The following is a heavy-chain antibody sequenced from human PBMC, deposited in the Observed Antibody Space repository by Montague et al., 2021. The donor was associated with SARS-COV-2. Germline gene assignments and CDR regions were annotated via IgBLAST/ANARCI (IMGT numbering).Heavy chain of an antibody. CDR2: MKPDGSEK. Sequence: SLRLSCAASGFTFSPSWMIWVRQAPGNGLEWVANMKPDGSEKYYVDSVKGRFTISRDIAKNSLYLQMSSLRAEDTAVYYCARGHGITWGQGTLVTVSS. V-gene: IGHV3-7*04. CDR1: GFTFSPSW. CDR3: ARGHGIT. J-gene: IGHJ5*02. D-gene: IGHD1-26*01.